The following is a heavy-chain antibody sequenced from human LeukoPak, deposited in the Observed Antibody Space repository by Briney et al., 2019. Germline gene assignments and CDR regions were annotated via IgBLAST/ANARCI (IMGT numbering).Heavy chain of an antibody. CDR2: IIPIFGTA. V-gene: IGHV1-69*13. CDR3: ARDSSGWYVGMDV. Sequence: SVKVSCKASGGTFSSYAISWVRQAPGQGLEWMGGIIPIFGTANYAQKFQGRVTITADESTSTAYMELSSLRSKDTAVYYCARDSSGWYVGMDVWGQGTTVTVSS. CDR1: GGTFSSYA. D-gene: IGHD6-19*01. J-gene: IGHJ6*02.